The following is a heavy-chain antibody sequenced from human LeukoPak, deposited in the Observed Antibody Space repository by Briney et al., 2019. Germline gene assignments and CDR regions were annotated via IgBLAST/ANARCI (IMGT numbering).Heavy chain of an antibody. CDR2: IYPGDSDI. D-gene: IGHD2-21*01. V-gene: IGHV5-51*01. J-gene: IGHJ4*02. CDR1: GYSFTSYW. CDR3: ARQIAGYSYDC. Sequence: GESLKISCRASGYSFTSYWISWVRQMPGKGLEWMGIIYPGDSDIAYSPSFQGQVTISADRSMTTAYLQWSSLRASDTAIYYCARQIAGYSYDCWGKGTLVTVSS.